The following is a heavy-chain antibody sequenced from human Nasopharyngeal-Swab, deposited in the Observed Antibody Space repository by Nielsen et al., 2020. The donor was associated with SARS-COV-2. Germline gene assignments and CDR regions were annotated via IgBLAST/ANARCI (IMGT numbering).Heavy chain of an antibody. Sequence: ASVKVSCKASGYTFTSYGISWVRQAPGQGLEWMGWISAYNGNTNYAQKLQGRVTMTTDTSTSTAYMELRSLRSDDTAVYYCAKHAAYTNSWHHFDYWGQGTLVTVSS. V-gene: IGHV1-18*01. D-gene: IGHD6-13*01. CDR2: ISAYNGNT. J-gene: IGHJ4*02. CDR3: AKHAAYTNSWHHFDY. CDR1: GYTFTSYG.